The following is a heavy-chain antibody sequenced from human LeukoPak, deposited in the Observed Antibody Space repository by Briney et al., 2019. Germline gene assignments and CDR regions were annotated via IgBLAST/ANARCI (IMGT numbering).Heavy chain of an antibody. V-gene: IGHV1-2*06. J-gene: IGHJ4*02. Sequence: ASAKVSRLTSVYAFTRCYVHCVRPAPGRGREWMGHINPQNGISKYAQKFQGRVTMTRDTSITTAYMELSSLTSDDTAIYYCARGQLQKPDFWGPGTLVTVSS. CDR1: VYAFTRCY. CDR2: INPQNGIS. CDR3: ARGQLQKPDF.